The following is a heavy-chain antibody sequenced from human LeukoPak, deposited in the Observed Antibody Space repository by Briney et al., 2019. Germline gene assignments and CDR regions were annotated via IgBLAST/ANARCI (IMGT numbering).Heavy chain of an antibody. J-gene: IGHJ4*02. V-gene: IGHV1-69*13. D-gene: IGHD6-19*01. CDR1: GGTFSSYA. CDR2: IVPIFGTA. Sequence: GASVKVSCKASGGTFSSYAISWVRQAPGQGLEWMGGIVPIFGTANYAQKFQGRVTITADESTSTAYMELRSLRSDDTAVYYCARIAVAGTYDYWGQGTLVTVSS. CDR3: ARIAVAGTYDY.